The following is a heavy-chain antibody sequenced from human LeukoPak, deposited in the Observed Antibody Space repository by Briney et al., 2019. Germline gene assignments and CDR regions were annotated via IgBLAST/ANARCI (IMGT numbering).Heavy chain of an antibody. CDR3: ARGRGAEADY. D-gene: IGHD6-19*01. CDR2: INHSGST. CDR1: GGSFSGYY. Sequence: PSETLSLTCAVYGGSFSGYYCSWIRQPPGKGLEWIGEINHSGSTNYNASLKSRVTISVDNSNNQFSLKLSSVTAVDTAVYYCARGRGAEADYWGQGTLVTVSS. J-gene: IGHJ4*02. V-gene: IGHV4-34*01.